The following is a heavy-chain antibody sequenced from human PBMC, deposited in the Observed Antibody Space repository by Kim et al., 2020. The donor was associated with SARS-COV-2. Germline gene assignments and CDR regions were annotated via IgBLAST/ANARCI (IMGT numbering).Heavy chain of an antibody. CDR1: GFTFSNYN. CDR2: ISSSSTYI. CDR3: ARLYEAGTDY. J-gene: IGHJ4*02. Sequence: GGSLRLSCAASGFTFSNYNMNWVRQAPGRGLEWVSSISSSSTYIYYADSLKGRFTISRDNAKNSLYLQTNSLRAEDTAVYYCARLYEAGTDYWGQGTLVTVSS. D-gene: IGHD6-13*01. V-gene: IGHV3-21*01.